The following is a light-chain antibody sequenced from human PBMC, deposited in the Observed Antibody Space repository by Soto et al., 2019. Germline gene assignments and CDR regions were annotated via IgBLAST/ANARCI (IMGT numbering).Light chain of an antibody. CDR1: QSVMTN. V-gene: IGKV3-15*01. J-gene: IGKJ4*01. Sequence: IVMTQSPATLSVSPGERVTFSCRASQSVMTNLAWYQHKPGQAPRLLISGASTGATGIPARFSGSGSGTDFTLTISSLEPEDFAVYYCQQRSNWPRLTFGGGTKVDIK. CDR2: GAS. CDR3: QQRSNWPRLT.